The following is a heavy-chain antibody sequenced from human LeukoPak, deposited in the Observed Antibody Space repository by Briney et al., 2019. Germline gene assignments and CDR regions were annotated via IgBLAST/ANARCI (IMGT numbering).Heavy chain of an antibody. CDR3: AAFWSGYGYFDL. J-gene: IGHJ2*01. CDR2: IYYRAST. Sequence: TDTLSLTCTVSGGSISSYYWSWIRHPPGKGLEWIGYIYYRASTNYNPSLKSRVTISVDTSKNQFSLKLSSVTAADTAVFYCAAFWSGYGYFDLWGRGTLVTVS. D-gene: IGHD3-3*01. V-gene: IGHV4-59*07. CDR1: GGSISSYY.